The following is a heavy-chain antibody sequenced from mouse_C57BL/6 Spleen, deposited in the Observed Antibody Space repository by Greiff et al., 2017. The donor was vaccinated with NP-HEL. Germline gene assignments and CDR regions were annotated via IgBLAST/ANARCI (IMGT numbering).Heavy chain of an antibody. J-gene: IGHJ2*01. D-gene: IGHD2-5*01. CDR1: GYTFTSYW. V-gene: IGHV1-64*01. CDR2: IHPNSGST. CDR3: ARAHYSNHGRFDY. Sequence: QVQLQQSGAELVKPGASVKLSCKASGYTFTSYWMHWVKQRPGQGLEWIGMIHPNSGSTNYNEKFKSKATLTVDKSSSTAYMQLSSLTSEDSAVYYCARAHYSNHGRFDYWGQGTTLTVSS.